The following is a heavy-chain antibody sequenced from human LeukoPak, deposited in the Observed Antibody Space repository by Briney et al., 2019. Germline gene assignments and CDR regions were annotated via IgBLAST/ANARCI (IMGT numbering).Heavy chain of an antibody. J-gene: IGHJ3*02. V-gene: IGHV1-3*03. CDR3: ARAGPAYCGGDCALTTPFSAFDI. Sequence: ASVKVSCKASGYTFTSYAMHWVRQAPGQRLEWMGWINAGNGNTKYSQEFQGRVTITRDTSASTAYMELSSLRSEDMAVYYCARAGPAYCGGDCALTTPFSAFDIWGQGTMVTVSS. CDR1: GYTFTSYA. D-gene: IGHD2-21*02. CDR2: INAGNGNT.